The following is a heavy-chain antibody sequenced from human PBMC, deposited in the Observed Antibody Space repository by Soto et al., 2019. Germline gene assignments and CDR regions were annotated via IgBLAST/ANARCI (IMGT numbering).Heavy chain of an antibody. CDR3: ARPYCTNGVCYTVRPFDI. D-gene: IGHD2-8*01. Sequence: GESLKISRKGSGYSFTSYWISWVRQMPGKGLEWMGRIDPSDSYTNYSPSFQGHVTISADKSISTAYLQWSSLKAADTAMYYCARPYCTNGVCYTVRPFDIWGQGTMVTVSS. J-gene: IGHJ3*02. CDR1: GYSFTSYW. V-gene: IGHV5-10-1*01. CDR2: IDPSDSYT.